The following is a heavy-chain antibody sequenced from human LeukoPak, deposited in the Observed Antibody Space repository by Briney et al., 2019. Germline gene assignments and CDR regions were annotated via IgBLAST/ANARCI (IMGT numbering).Heavy chain of an antibody. CDR3: ATDKGTSYLSSFDY. D-gene: IGHD6-6*01. V-gene: IGHV3-30*04. Sequence: GGSLRLSCAASGFTFRSYAMSWVRQAPGKWLEWVAIISYDGSNEYYADSVKGRFTISRDNSKNTLYLQMNSLRAADTAVYYCATDKGTSYLSSFDYWGQGTLVTVSS. CDR2: ISYDGSNE. CDR1: GFTFRSYA. J-gene: IGHJ4*02.